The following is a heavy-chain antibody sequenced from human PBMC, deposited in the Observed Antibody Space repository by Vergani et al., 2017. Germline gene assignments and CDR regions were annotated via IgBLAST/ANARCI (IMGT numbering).Heavy chain of an antibody. V-gene: IGHV4-59*08. CDR3: ARPAYYYDSSGYYYGWYFDL. D-gene: IGHD3-22*01. CDR1: GGSISSYY. CDR2: IYYSWST. Sequence: QVQLQESGPGLVKPSETLSLTCTVSGGSISSYYWSWLRQPPGKGLEWIGYIYYSWSTNSNPSLKSRVTISVDTSKNQFSLKLSSVTAADTAVYYCARPAYYYDSSGYYYGWYFDLWGRGTLVTVSS. J-gene: IGHJ2*01.